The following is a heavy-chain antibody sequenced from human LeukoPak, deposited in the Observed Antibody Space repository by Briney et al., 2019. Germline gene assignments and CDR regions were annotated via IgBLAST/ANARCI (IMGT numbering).Heavy chain of an antibody. J-gene: IGHJ4*02. CDR1: GYTFTGYY. Sequence: ASVKVSCKASGYTFTGYYMFWVRQAPGQGLEWMGWINPNTGATKYAQNFQGRVTLTRDTSIRTTFMELSSLRSDDTAFYYCARDESFLNGDNHSRDWGYGGQGTLVTVS. V-gene: IGHV1-2*02. CDR2: INPNTGAT. CDR3: ARDESFLNGDNHSRDWGY. D-gene: IGHD4/OR15-4a*01.